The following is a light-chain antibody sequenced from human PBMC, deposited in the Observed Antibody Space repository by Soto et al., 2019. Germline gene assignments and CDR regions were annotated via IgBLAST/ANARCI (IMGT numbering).Light chain of an antibody. V-gene: IGKV1-9*01. CDR3: QQLDSFSFT. CDR2: AAS. J-gene: IGKJ5*01. Sequence: IQLTQSPSSLSASVGDRVTITCRASQDIAIYLAWYQQKPGEAPKLLIYAASTLYGGVPSRFSGSGSGTEFTLTISSLQPEDFATYYCQQLDSFSFTFGQGTRLEIK. CDR1: QDIAIY.